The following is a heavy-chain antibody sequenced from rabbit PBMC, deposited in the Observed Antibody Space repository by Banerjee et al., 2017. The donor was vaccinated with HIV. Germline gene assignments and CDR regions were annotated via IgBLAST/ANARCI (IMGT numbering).Heavy chain of an antibody. V-gene: IGHV1S40*01. D-gene: IGHD4-2*01. CDR1: GFDLSSYY. CDR3: ARDSYAAFNL. J-gene: IGHJ4*01. CDR2: IYTSSGST. Sequence: QSLEESGGDLVKPGASLTLTCTASGFDLSSYYMCWVRQAPGKGLEWIGCIYTSSGSTWYASWVNGRFTISKASSTTVTLQLSSLTAADTANYFCARDSYAAFNLWGPGTLVTVS.